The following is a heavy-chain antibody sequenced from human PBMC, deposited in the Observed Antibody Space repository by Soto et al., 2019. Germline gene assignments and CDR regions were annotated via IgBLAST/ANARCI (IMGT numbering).Heavy chain of an antibody. D-gene: IGHD6-19*01. J-gene: IGHJ4*02. CDR2: IYSGGST. CDR1: GFTVSSNY. CDR3: ARDTGSGWYVFDY. Sequence: EVQLVESGGGLVQPGGSLRLSCAASGFTVSSNYMSWVRQAPGKGLEWVSVIYSGGSTYYADSVKGRFTISRDNSKNTLYLQMNSLRAEDTAVYYCARDTGSGWYVFDYWGQGTLVTVSS. V-gene: IGHV3-66*01.